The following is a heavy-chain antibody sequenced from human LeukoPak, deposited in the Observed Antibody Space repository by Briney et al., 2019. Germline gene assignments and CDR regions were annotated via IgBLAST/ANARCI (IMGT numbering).Heavy chain of an antibody. J-gene: IGHJ3*02. D-gene: IGHD3-10*01. CDR2: INPNSGGT. CDR3: ARDSLKNTDLTYYYGSGSYGAFDI. V-gene: IGHV1-2*02. CDR1: GYTFTGYY. Sequence: GASVKVSCKASGYTFTGYYMHWVRQAPGQGLEWMGWINPNSGGTNYAQKFQGRVTMTRDTSISTAYMELSRLRSDDTAVYYCARDSLKNTDLTYYYGSGSYGAFDIWGQGTMVTVSS.